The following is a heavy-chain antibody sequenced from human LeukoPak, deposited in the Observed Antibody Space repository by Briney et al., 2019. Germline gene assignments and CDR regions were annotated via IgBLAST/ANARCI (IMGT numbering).Heavy chain of an antibody. V-gene: IGHV4-34*01. J-gene: IGHJ4*02. CDR1: GGSFSGYY. Sequence: KCSETLSLTCAVYGGSFSGYYWSWIRQPPGKGLEWIGEINHSGSANYNASLKSRVTISVDTSKNQFSLKLSSVTAADTAVYDCARVSSGWLYYFDYWGQGTLVTVSS. CDR3: ARVSSGWLYYFDY. CDR2: INHSGSA. D-gene: IGHD6-19*01.